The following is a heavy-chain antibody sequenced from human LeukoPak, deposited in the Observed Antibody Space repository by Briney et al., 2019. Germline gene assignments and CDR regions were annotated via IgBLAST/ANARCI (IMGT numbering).Heavy chain of an antibody. D-gene: IGHD3-3*01. Sequence: GGSLRLSCAASGFTFSSYWMSWVRQAPGKGLERVANIKQDGSEKYYVDSVKGRFTISRDNAKNSLYLQMNSLRAEDTAVYYCARRADDFWSGYWAFDIWGQGIMVTVSS. J-gene: IGHJ3*02. CDR3: ARRADDFWSGYWAFDI. CDR1: GFTFSSYW. CDR2: IKQDGSEK. V-gene: IGHV3-7*01.